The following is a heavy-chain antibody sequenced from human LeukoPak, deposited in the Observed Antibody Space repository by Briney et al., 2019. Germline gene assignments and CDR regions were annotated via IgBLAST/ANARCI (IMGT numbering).Heavy chain of an antibody. CDR3: VKDRAASPPRNYMAV. Sequence: GGSLRLSCAASGFTFRNYAMSWVRQAPGMGLEWISIISDGGGTTYYADSVKGRFTISRDNSENTLYLQMNTLRTEDTAIYYCVKDRAASPPRNYMAVWGKGTAATVSS. CDR1: GFTFRNYA. J-gene: IGHJ6*03. D-gene: IGHD6-13*01. V-gene: IGHV3-23*01. CDR2: ISDGGGTT.